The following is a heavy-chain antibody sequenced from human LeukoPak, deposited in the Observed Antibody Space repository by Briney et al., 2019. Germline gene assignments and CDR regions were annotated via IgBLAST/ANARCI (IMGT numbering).Heavy chain of an antibody. V-gene: IGHV1-3*03. D-gene: IGHD2-15*01. Sequence: GASVKVSCKASGYTFTSYGISWVRQAPGQRLEWMGWINAGNGNTKYSQEFQGRVTITRDTSASTAYMELSSLRSEDMAVYYCARDGPDQVYCSGGSCYSSPPTFDYWGQGTLVTVSS. CDR1: GYTFTSYG. J-gene: IGHJ4*02. CDR2: INAGNGNT. CDR3: ARDGPDQVYCSGGSCYSSPPTFDY.